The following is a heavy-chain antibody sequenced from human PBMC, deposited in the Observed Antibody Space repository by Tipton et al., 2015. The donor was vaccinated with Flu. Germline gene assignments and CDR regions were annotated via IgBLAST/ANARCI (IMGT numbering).Heavy chain of an antibody. V-gene: IGHV1-46*01. Sequence: QLVQSGAEVKKPGASVKISCKSAGYTFTTYHMHWVRQVPGQGLEWMGIITPSGGSTFYSQKFQGRVTMTRDTSTSTDYMELSSLRSEDTAVYYCARGSYGDLIDSWGQGTLVTVSS. CDR3: ARGSYGDLIDS. D-gene: IGHD5-18*01. J-gene: IGHJ4*02. CDR1: GYTFTTYH. CDR2: ITPSGGST.